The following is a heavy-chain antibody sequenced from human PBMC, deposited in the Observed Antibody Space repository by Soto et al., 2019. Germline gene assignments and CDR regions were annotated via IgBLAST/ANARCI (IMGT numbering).Heavy chain of an antibody. Sequence: SQTLSLTCAISGDSVSSNSAAWNWIRQPPSRGLEWLGRTYYRSKWYNDYAVSVKSRITINPDTSKNQFSLQLNSVTPEDTAVYYCARSAAFWSGYYTAYYYYYMDVWGKGTTVTVSS. V-gene: IGHV6-1*01. D-gene: IGHD3-3*01. CDR2: TYYRSKWYN. J-gene: IGHJ6*03. CDR3: ARSAAFWSGYYTAYYYYYMDV. CDR1: GDSVSSNSAA.